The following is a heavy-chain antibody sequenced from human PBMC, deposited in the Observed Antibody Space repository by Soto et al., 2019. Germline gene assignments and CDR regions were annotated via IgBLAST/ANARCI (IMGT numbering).Heavy chain of an antibody. CDR3: ARGKGTHRY. V-gene: IGHV4-59*01. J-gene: IGHJ4*02. CDR2: IFYNGTT. D-gene: IGHD3-10*01. CDR1: GVTLTSYY. Sequence: PSETLSLTCSVSGVTLTSYYWSWIRQTPGKTLEWIGCIFYNGTTNYNPSLKSRVTMSLDMSKNQFSLKLNSVTAEDTALYYCARGKGTHRYWGQGTLVTVSS.